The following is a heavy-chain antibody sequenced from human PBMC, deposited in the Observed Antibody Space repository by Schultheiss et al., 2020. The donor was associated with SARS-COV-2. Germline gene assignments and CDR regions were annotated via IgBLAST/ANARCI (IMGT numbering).Heavy chain of an antibody. V-gene: IGHV4-38-2*02. CDR2: IYYSGST. CDR3: ARDSGYSYGYWFDP. J-gene: IGHJ5*02. CDR1: GYSIRSGYY. Sequence: SQTLSLTCAVSGYSIRSGYYWSWIRQPPGKGLEWIGYIYYSGSTYYNPSRKSRVNISVDTSKNQFSLKLSSVTAADTAVYYCARDSGYSYGYWFDPWGQGALVTVSS. D-gene: IGHD5-18*01.